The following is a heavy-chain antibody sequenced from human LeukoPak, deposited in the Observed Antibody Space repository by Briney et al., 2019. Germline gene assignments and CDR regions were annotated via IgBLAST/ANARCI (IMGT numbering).Heavy chain of an antibody. V-gene: IGHV3-23*01. CDR3: AKGKVSDS. CDR1: GSGFSAYA. Sequence: GGSLRLSCAASGSGFSAYAMTWVRQTPGKGLEWVSSVTGSGSTTYYSESVEGRFTISRDNSNNTLFLQMNSLRGDDTAVYYCAKGKVSDSWGQGTLVTVSS. CDR2: VTGSGSTT. D-gene: IGHD3-10*01. J-gene: IGHJ4*02.